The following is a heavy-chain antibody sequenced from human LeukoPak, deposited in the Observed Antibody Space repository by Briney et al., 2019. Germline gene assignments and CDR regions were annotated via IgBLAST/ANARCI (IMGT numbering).Heavy chain of an antibody. CDR1: GFTFSSYS. CDR2: ISSSSSYI. CDR3: ARDHYYYDSSGYYYYFDY. V-gene: IGHV3-21*01. J-gene: IGHJ4*02. Sequence: KPGGSLRLSCAASGFTFSSYSMNWVRQAPGKGLEWVSSISSSSSYIYYADSVKGRFTISRDNAKNSQYLQMNSLRAEDTAVYYCARDHYYYDSSGYYYYFDYWGQGTLVTVSS. D-gene: IGHD3-22*01.